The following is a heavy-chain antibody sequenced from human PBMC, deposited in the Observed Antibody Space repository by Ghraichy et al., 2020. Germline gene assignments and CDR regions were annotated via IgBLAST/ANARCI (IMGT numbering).Heavy chain of an antibody. CDR2: INSDGSTT. CDR1: GFTFSSSW. Sequence: GGSLRLSCAASGFTFSSSWMHWVRQVPGKGLVWVSHINSDGSTTTYADSVKGRFTISRDNAKNTVYLQMNSLRAEDTAVYYCTRDRSYSSDTWGQGTMVTVSS. J-gene: IGHJ3*02. CDR3: TRDRSYSSDT. D-gene: IGHD1-26*01. V-gene: IGHV3-74*01.